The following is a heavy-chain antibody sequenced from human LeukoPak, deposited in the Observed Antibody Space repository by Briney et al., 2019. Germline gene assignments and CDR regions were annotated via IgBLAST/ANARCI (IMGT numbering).Heavy chain of an antibody. D-gene: IGHD3-9*01. J-gene: IGHJ6*02. Sequence: ASVKVSCKASGGTFSSYAISWVRQAPGQGLEWMGGIIPIFGTANYAQKFLGRVTITADESTSTAYMELSSLRSEDTAVYYCARNHYYDILTGSVTYAMDVWGQGTTVTVSS. CDR2: IIPIFGTA. CDR3: ARNHYYDILTGSVTYAMDV. V-gene: IGHV1-69*13. CDR1: GGTFSSYA.